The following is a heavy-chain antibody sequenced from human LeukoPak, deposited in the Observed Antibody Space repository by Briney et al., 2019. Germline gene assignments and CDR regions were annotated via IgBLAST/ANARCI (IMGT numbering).Heavy chain of an antibody. V-gene: IGHV3-23*01. J-gene: IGHJ4*02. CDR3: AKDQGGSYGGLDY. CDR1: GFTFSSYA. D-gene: IGHD1-26*01. CDR2: ISGSGGST. Sequence: PGGSLRLPCAASGFTFSSYAMSWVRQAPGKGLEWVSAISGSGGSTYYADSVKGRFTISRDNSKNTLYLQMNSLRAEDTAVYYCAKDQGGSYGGLDYWGQGTLVTVSS.